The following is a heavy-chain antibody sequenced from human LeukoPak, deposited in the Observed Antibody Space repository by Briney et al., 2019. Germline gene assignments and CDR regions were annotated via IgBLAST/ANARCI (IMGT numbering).Heavy chain of an antibody. CDR1: GSSISNYY. CDR3: ARAAAETGSFGDNWFDP. D-gene: IGHD3-9*01. Sequence: SETLSLTCTVSGSSISNYYWNWIRQPPGKGLEWIGEINHSASANYNPSLKSRVTISVDTSKNHFSLNLTSVTAADTAVYYCARAAAETGSFGDNWFDPWGQGTLVTVSS. V-gene: IGHV4-34*01. J-gene: IGHJ5*02. CDR2: INHSASA.